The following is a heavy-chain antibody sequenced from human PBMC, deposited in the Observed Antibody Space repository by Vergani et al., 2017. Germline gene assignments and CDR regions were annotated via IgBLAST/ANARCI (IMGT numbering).Heavy chain of an antibody. J-gene: IGHJ4*02. Sequence: QVQLQESGPGLVKPSQTLSLTCTVSGGSISSGGYYWSWIRQFPGKGLEWIGYIYYSGSTNYNPSLKSRVTISLDTSKNQFSLKLSSVTAADTAVYYCASYCSGTNCYIGGLDYWGQGTQVTVSS. CDR3: ASYCSGTNCYIGGLDY. D-gene: IGHD2-15*01. V-gene: IGHV4-31*03. CDR2: IYYSGST. CDR1: GGSISSGGYY.